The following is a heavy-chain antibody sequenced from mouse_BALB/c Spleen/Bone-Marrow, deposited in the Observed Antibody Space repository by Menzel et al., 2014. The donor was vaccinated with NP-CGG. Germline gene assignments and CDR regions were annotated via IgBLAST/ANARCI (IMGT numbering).Heavy chain of an antibody. Sequence: QVQLQQSGAELVKPGASVKLSCKASGYTFTDYIIHWIKQRSGQGLEWIGWFYPGSGNIKYNEKFKDKATLTADKSSSIVYMELSRLTSEDSAVYFCTRHFYGSSYFDYWGQGTTLTVSS. V-gene: IGHV1-62-2*01. D-gene: IGHD1-1*01. CDR2: FYPGSGNI. J-gene: IGHJ2*01. CDR3: TRHFYGSSYFDY. CDR1: GYTFTDYI.